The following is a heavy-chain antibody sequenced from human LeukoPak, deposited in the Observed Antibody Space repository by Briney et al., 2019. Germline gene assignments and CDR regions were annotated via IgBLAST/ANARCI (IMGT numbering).Heavy chain of an antibody. CDR2: ISGSGGST. J-gene: IGHJ3*02. CDR1: GLTFSSYA. V-gene: IGHV3-23*01. CDR3: AKDPTWLSRRGDAFDI. Sequence: GGSLRLSCAASGLTFSSYAMSWVRQAPGKGLEWVSAISGSGGSTYYADSVKGRFTISRDNSKNTLYLQMNSLRAEDTAVYYCAKDPTWLSRRGDAFDIWGQGTMVTVSS. D-gene: IGHD3-22*01.